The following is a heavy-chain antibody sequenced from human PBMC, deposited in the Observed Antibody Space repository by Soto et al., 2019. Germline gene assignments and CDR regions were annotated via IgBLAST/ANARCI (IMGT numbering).Heavy chain of an antibody. CDR2: INPNSGNV. D-gene: IGHD3-10*01. Sequence: ASVKVSCKASGDTFTTYDINWVRQATGHGLEWMGWINPNSGNVGYAQRFQGRVTMTRDTAIRTAYMEVSSLRSDDTAVYYCARGRASGSYYLLDYWGQGTLVTVS. CDR1: GDTFTTYD. J-gene: IGHJ4*02. V-gene: IGHV1-8*01. CDR3: ARGRASGSYYLLDY.